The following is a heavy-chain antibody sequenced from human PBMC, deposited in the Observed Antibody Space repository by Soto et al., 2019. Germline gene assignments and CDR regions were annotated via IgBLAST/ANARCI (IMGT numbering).Heavy chain of an antibody. V-gene: IGHV4-30-2*01. CDR3: ARMVGDDLLSEAWFDP. CDR2: IYHSGST. D-gene: IGHD2-15*01. Sequence: LSLTCAVSGGSISSGGYSWSWIRQPPGKGLEWIGYIYHSGSTYYNPSLKSRVTISVDRSKNQFSLKLSSVTAADTATYYCARMVGDDLLSEAWFDPWGQGTLVTVSS. J-gene: IGHJ5*02. CDR1: GGSISSGGYS.